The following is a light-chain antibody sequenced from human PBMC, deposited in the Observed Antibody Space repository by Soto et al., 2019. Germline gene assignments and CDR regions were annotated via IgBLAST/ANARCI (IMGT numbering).Light chain of an antibody. J-gene: IGLJ1*01. CDR2: EVT. CDR3: CLFAGRSTFYV. CDR1: SSDVGSYNL. Sequence: QSALTQSASVSGSPGQSITISCTGTSSDVGSYNLVSWYQQHPGKAPKLMIYEVTKRPSGVSNRFSGSKSGNTASLTISGLQLEGEPDYYCCLFAGRSTFYVFGTGTKATLL. V-gene: IGLV2-23*02.